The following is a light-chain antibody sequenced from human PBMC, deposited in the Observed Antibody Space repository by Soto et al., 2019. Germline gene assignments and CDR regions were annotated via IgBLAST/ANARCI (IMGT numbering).Light chain of an antibody. Sequence: QSALTQPASVSGSPGQSITISCTGTSSDVRSYNLVSWYQQHPGKAPKPMIYEVSKRPSGVSNRFSGSKSGNTASLTISGLQADDEADYYCCSYAGSSTFYVFGTGTKVTVL. CDR2: EVS. CDR1: SSDVRSYNL. J-gene: IGLJ1*01. V-gene: IGLV2-23*02. CDR3: CSYAGSSTFYV.